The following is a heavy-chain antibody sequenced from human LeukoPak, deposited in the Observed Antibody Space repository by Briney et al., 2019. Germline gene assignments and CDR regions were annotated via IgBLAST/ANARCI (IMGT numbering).Heavy chain of an antibody. CDR1: GFTFSNAW. J-gene: IGHJ4*02. CDR3: TTVSSGLFDY. CDR2: INSKTDGGTS. V-gene: IGHV3-15*01. Sequence: GGSLRLSCAASGFTFSNAWMSWVRQAPGKGLEWVGRINSKTDGGTSDYAAPVKGRFTISRDDSKNTLYLQMNSLKTEDTAVYYCTTVSSGLFDYWGQGTLVTVSS. D-gene: IGHD6-19*01.